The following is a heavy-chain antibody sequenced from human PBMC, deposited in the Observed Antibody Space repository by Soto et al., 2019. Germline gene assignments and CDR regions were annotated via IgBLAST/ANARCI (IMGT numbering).Heavy chain of an antibody. CDR3: ARNPYSSSHGSLRGGYGMDV. Sequence: QVQLQESGPGLVKPSETLSLTCSVSGGSISSNYWSWIRQHPGKGLEWIGYIYYSGSTNYNPSLKRRVNISADTSKSQFSLKLSTGTAADTAVYYCARNPYSSSHGSLRGGYGMDVWGQGTTVTVSS. V-gene: IGHV4-59*01. D-gene: IGHD6-13*01. CDR2: IYYSGST. J-gene: IGHJ6*02. CDR1: GGSISSNY.